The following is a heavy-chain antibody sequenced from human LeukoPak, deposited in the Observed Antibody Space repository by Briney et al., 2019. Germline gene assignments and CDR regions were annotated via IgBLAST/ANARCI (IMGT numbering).Heavy chain of an antibody. CDR1: GGSLSSHY. CDR3: TVGYPTRYFFLCVCPGRLRFDP. CDR2: INYSGRT. D-gene: IGHD3-9*01. V-gene: IGHV4-59*11. Sequence: SETLSLTCTVSGGSLSSHYWSWIRQPPGKGLEWLGYINYSGRTKYNPSLKSRVTISVDTSKNQFSLKLSSATAADTAVYDCTVGYPTRYFFLCVCPGRLRFDPGGEGTLLTVPA. J-gene: IGHJ5*02.